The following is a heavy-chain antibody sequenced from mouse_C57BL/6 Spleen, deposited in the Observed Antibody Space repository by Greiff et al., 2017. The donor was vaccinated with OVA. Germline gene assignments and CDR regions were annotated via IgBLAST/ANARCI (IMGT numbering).Heavy chain of an antibody. V-gene: IGHV1-55*01. Sequence: QVQLQQPGAELVKPGASVTLSCKASGYTFTSYWITWVKQRPGQGLEWIGDIYPGSGSTNYNEKFKSKATLTVDTSSSTAYMQLSSLTSEDSAVYDCARYGTGTWFADWGQGTLVTVSA. CDR1: GYTFTSYW. CDR2: IYPGSGST. D-gene: IGHD4-1*01. CDR3: ARYGTGTWFAD. J-gene: IGHJ3*01.